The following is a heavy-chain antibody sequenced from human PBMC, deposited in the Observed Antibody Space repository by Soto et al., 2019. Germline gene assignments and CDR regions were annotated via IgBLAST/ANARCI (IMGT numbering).Heavy chain of an antibody. CDR2: IYYSGST. J-gene: IGHJ4*02. CDR3: ARIYGGYYFDY. CDR1: GASISSSSYY. Sequence: QLQLQESGPGLVKPSETLSLTCTVSGASISSSSYYWGWIRQPPGKGLEWIGTIYYSGSTYYNPSLKRRVTISVDTSKNPFSLKLRSVTAADTAVYYCARIYGGYYFDYWGQGTLVTVSS. D-gene: IGHD4-17*01. V-gene: IGHV4-39*01.